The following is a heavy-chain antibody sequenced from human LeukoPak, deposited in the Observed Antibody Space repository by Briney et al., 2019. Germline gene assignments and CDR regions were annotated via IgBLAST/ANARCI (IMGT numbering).Heavy chain of an antibody. D-gene: IGHD2-2*01. J-gene: IGHJ4*02. CDR3: ARDEPTAAPFDY. Sequence: SSVNVSCKASGYRFTSYDMHWVRQAPGQGLEWMGIINPSGGSTSYAQRFQGRVAMTRDTSTTTVYMEVNSLTSEDTAVYFCARDEPTAAPFDYWGQGTLVTVSS. CDR1: GYRFTSYD. CDR2: INPSGGST. V-gene: IGHV1-46*01.